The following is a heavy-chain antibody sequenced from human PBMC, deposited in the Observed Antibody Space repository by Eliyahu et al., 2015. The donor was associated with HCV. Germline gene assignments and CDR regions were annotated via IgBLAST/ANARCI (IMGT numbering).Heavy chain of an antibody. CDR1: GFTVSTNY. D-gene: IGHD3-10*01. J-gene: IGHJ3*02. V-gene: IGHV3-53*01. CDR3: ARLHPSAGVYASDI. CDR2: IYSGGST. Sequence: EVQLVESGGTLIQPGGSLRLSCAASGFTVSTNYMNWVRQAPGKGLEWVSIIYSGGSTYYADSVKGRFTISRDNSKNTVYLQMNSLRAEDTAVYYCARLHPSAGVYASDIWGQGTVVTVSS.